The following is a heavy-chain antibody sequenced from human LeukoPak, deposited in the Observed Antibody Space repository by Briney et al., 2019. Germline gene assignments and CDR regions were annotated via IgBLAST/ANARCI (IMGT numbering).Heavy chain of an antibody. V-gene: IGHV3-53*01. CDR1: GFTVSSNY. J-gene: IGHJ6*02. CDR2: IYTSGTT. D-gene: IGHD6-13*01. CDR3: AREAAGYHYYYGMDV. Sequence: GGSLRLSCATSGFTVSSNYMSWVRQAPGKGLEWVALIYTSGTTSYADSVKGRFTISRDNSKNTLYLQMDSLRAEDTAVYYCAREAAGYHYYYGMDVWGQGTTVTVSS.